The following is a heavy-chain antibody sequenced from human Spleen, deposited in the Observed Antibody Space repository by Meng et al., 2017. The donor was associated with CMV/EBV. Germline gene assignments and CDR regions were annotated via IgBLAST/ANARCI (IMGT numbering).Heavy chain of an antibody. D-gene: IGHD6-19*01. Sequence: GESLKISCAASGFTFSSYSMNWVRQAPGKGLEWVSYTNTNSRIIYYAESVKGRFTISRDNAKNSLFLQMNSLRAEDTAVYYCARGQGIRQWLIRDFDYWGQGTLVTVSS. CDR1: GFTFSSYS. J-gene: IGHJ4*02. V-gene: IGHV3-48*04. CDR2: TNTNSRII. CDR3: ARGQGIRQWLIRDFDY.